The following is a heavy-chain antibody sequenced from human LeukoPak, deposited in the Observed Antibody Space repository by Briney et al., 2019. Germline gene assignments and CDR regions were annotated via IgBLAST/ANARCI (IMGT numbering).Heavy chain of an antibody. Sequence: SETLSLTCSVSGDSVSSDNWWTWVRQTPGRGLEWIGEIYHSGSTKYNPSLRSRGTIFLDKSKNQVSLKLSSVTAADTAVYYCARRSRDGYNRFDYWGQGTLVTVSS. CDR2: IYHSGST. V-gene: IGHV4-4*02. J-gene: IGHJ4*02. CDR1: GDSVSSDNW. D-gene: IGHD5-24*01. CDR3: ARRSRDGYNRFDY.